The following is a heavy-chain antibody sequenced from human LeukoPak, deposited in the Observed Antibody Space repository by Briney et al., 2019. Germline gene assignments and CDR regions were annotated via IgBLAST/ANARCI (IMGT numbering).Heavy chain of an antibody. Sequence: ASVKVSCKASGYTFTDCYMHWVRPAPGQGLEWMGWINPNSGGTKYAQKFQGRVTMTRDTSINTAYMELSRLTYDDTAVYYCAGLPRYNWNEPLDYWGQGTLVTVSS. CDR3: AGLPRYNWNEPLDY. J-gene: IGHJ4*02. CDR2: INPNSGGT. D-gene: IGHD1-20*01. V-gene: IGHV1-2*02. CDR1: GYTFTDCY.